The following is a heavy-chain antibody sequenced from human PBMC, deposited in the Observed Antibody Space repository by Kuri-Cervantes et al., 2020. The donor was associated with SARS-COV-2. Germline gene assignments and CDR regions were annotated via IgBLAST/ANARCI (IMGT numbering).Heavy chain of an antibody. Sequence: GESLKISCAASGFTFSSYWMSWVRQAPGKGLEWVSSISSSSSYIYYADSVKGRFTISRDNAKNSLYLQMNSLRAEDTAVYYCARASGYDFWSGYNYYYYYIDVWGKGTTVTVSS. D-gene: IGHD3-3*01. CDR2: ISSSSSYI. CDR3: ARASGYDFWSGYNYYYYYIDV. V-gene: IGHV3-21*01. J-gene: IGHJ6*03. CDR1: GFTFSSYW.